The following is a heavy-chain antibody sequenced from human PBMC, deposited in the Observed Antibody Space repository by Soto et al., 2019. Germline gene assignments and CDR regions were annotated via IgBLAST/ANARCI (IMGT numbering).Heavy chain of an antibody. CDR1: GGSVSSGSYY. CDR2: IYYSGST. V-gene: IGHV4-61*01. Sequence: SSETLSLTCTVSGGSVSSGSYYWSWVRQPPGKGLEWIGYIYYSGSTNYNPSLKSRVTISVDTSKNQFSLKLSSVTAADTAVYYCARALYGGIDYWGQGTLVTVS. D-gene: IGHD3-16*01. CDR3: ARALYGGIDY. J-gene: IGHJ4*02.